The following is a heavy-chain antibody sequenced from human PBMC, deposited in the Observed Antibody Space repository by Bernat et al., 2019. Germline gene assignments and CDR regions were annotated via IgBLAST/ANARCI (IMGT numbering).Heavy chain of an antibody. CDR3: ARGSGLVAIDY. D-gene: IGHD3-10*01. V-gene: IGHV3-30*03. CDR2: ISYDGSNK. J-gene: IGHJ4*02. Sequence: QVQLVESGGGVVQPGRSLRLSCAASGFTFSSYGMHWVRQAPGKGLEWVAVISYDGSNKYYADSVKGRFTISRDNSKNTLYLQMNSLRAEDTAVYYCARGSGLVAIDYWGQGTLVTVSS. CDR1: GFTFSSYG.